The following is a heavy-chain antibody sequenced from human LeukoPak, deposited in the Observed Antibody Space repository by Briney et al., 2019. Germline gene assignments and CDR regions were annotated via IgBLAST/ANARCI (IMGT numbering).Heavy chain of an antibody. V-gene: IGHV4-34*01. J-gene: IGHJ6*03. Sequence: SETLSLTCAVYGGSFSGYYWSWIRQPPGKGLEWIGEINHSGSTNYNPSLKSRVTISVDTSKNQFSLKLSSVTAADTAVYFWARGEPTRNPNRGHYYNDVWGKGTTVTVSS. CDR3: ARGEPTRNPNRGHYYNDV. D-gene: IGHD1-14*01. CDR1: GGSFSGYY. CDR2: INHSGST.